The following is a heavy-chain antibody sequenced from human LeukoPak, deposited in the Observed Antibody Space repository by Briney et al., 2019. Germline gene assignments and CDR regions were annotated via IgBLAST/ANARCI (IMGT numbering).Heavy chain of an antibody. D-gene: IGHD6-13*01. CDR1: GFTFSSYA. J-gene: IGHJ6*02. CDR3: ARDPGPFSSSWLKYGMDV. V-gene: IGHV3-30-3*01. Sequence: GGSLRLSCAASGFTFSSYAMHWVRQAPGKGLEWVAVISYDGSNKYYADSVKGRFTISRDNSKNTLYLQMNSLRAEDTAVYYCARDPGPFSSSWLKYGMDVWGQGTTVTVSS. CDR2: ISYDGSNK.